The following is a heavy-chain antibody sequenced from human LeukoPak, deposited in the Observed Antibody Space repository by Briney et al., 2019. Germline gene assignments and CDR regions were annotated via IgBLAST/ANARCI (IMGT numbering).Heavy chain of an antibody. CDR1: GDSLNTNTW. D-gene: IGHD3-10*01. J-gene: IGHJ4*02. Sequence: SETLSLTCAVSGDSLNTNTWWSWVRQPPGKGLEWTGEIFHSGSTNYHPSLESRLTISMDKSKNSFSLRLTSVTAADTAVYYCARPMVRGPTRAFDYWGQGTLVTVSS. CDR3: ARPMVRGPTRAFDY. V-gene: IGHV4-4*02. CDR2: IFHSGST.